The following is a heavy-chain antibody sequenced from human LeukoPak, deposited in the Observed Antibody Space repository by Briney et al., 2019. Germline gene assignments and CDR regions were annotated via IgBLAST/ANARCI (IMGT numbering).Heavy chain of an antibody. V-gene: IGHV1-69*04. CDR2: IIPILGIA. J-gene: IGHJ4*02. CDR1: GGTFSSYA. CDR3: ARERTPYYYDSSGYSNVSPFDY. D-gene: IGHD3-22*01. Sequence: SVKVSCKASGGTFSSYAISWARQAPGQGLEWMGRIIPILGIANYAQKFQGRVTITADKSTSTAYMELSSLRSEDTAVYYCARERTPYYYDSSGYSNVSPFDYWGQGTLVTVSS.